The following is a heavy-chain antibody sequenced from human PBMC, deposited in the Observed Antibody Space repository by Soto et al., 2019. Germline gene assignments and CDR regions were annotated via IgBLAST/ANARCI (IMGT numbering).Heavy chain of an antibody. CDR3: ARGAADSDSTPRDFDY. D-gene: IGHD4-4*01. V-gene: IGHV3-7*01. J-gene: IGHJ4*02. CDR1: GFTFSSYW. Sequence: PGGSLRLSCAASGFTFSSYWMSWVRQAPGKGLEWVANINQDGSEKYYVDTVKGRFTISRDNTKNSLNLQMNSLRAEDTAVYYCARGAADSDSTPRDFDYWGQGTLVTVSS. CDR2: INQDGSEK.